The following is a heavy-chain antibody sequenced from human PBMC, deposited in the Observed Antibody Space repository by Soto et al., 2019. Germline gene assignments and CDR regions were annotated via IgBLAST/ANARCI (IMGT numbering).Heavy chain of an antibody. CDR1: GGSITSYY. J-gene: IGHJ4*02. CDR3: ARDPISARPFFDY. D-gene: IGHD6-6*01. CDR2: IHYSGST. Sequence: SETLSLTCTVSGGSITSYYWSLIRQPPGKGLEWIGDIHYSGSTNYNPSLKSRVTISTDTSKNQFSLNLSSVTAADTAVYYCARDPISARPFFDYWGQGTLVTVSS. V-gene: IGHV4-59*01.